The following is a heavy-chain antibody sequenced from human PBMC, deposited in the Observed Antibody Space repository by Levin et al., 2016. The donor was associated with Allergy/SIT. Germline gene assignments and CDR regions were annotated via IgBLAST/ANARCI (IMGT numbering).Heavy chain of an antibody. D-gene: IGHD3-10*01. CDR1: GFTFNNYV. Sequence: GESLKISCAASGFTFNNYVMTWVRQAPGKGLHWVSSITGSGGGTYYADSVKGRFTIYRDNSKNTLYLQMNSLRAEDTAVYYCAKGKGSGELDWFDPWGRGTLVTVSS. CDR3: AKGKGSGELDWFDP. V-gene: IGHV3-23*01. J-gene: IGHJ5*02. CDR2: ITGSGGGT.